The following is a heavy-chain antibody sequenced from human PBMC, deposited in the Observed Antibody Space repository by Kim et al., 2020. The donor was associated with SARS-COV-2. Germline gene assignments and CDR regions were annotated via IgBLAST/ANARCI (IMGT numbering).Heavy chain of an antibody. CDR2: INSDGSST. Sequence: GGSLRLSCAASGFTFSSYWMHWVRQAPGKGLVWVSRINSDGSSTSYADSVKGRFTISRDNAKNTLYLQMNSLRAEDTAVYYCARDKIWDYGDYPYYYYGMGVWGQGTTVTVSS. J-gene: IGHJ6*02. D-gene: IGHD4-17*01. V-gene: IGHV3-74*01. CDR3: ARDKIWDYGDYPYYYYGMGV. CDR1: GFTFSSYW.